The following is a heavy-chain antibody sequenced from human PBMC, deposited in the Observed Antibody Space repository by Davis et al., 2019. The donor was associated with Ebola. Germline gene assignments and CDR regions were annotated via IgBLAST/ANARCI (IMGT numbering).Heavy chain of an antibody. CDR3: AKDLFNVQWLVYGDSSRQNYYVGMDV. CDR1: GFTFSSYS. CDR2: ISSSSSYI. D-gene: IGHD4-17*01. V-gene: IGHV3-21*04. Sequence: GESLKISCAASGFTFSSYSMNWVRQAPGKGLEWVSSISSSSSYIYYADSVKGRFTISRDNAKNSLYLQMNSLRAEDTALYYCAKDLFNVQWLVYGDSSRQNYYVGMDVWGKGTAVTVSS. J-gene: IGHJ6*04.